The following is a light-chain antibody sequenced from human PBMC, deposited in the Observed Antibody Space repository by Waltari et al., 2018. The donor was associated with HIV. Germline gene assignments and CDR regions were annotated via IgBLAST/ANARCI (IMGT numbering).Light chain of an antibody. V-gene: IGLV1-44*01. Sequence: QSVLTQPPSASGTPGPRVTISCSGSSSHIGSNTVNWYQQLPGTAPKLLIYSNNKRPSGVPDRFSGSKSGTSASLAISGLQSEDEADYYCAAWDDSLNGWVFGGGTKLTVL. CDR3: AAWDDSLNGWV. CDR2: SNN. J-gene: IGLJ3*02. CDR1: SSHIGSNT.